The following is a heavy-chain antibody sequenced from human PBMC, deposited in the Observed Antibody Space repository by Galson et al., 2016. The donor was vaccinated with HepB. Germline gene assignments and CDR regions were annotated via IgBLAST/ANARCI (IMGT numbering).Heavy chain of an antibody. J-gene: IGHJ5*02. V-gene: IGHV3-30*04. CDR1: GFIFYNYA. Sequence: SLRLSCAASGFIFYNYAMHWVRQAPGKGLEWVAVISLDGRNKYYADSVRGRFTMSRDNSQNTLYLHMTSLRTEDTALYYCTRGQGQMVHLWGRGTLVTVSS. D-gene: IGHD6-13*01. CDR3: TRGQGQMVHL. CDR2: ISLDGRNK.